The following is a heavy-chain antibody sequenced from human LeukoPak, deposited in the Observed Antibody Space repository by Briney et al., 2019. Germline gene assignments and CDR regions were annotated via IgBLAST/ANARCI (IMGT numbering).Heavy chain of an antibody. Sequence: PGGSLRLSCAASGFTFSTYWMSWVRQAPEKGLEWVANIKEDGSQKYYVDSLKGRFTISRDNAKNSLYLQMNSLRAEDTSVYYCARIYCTSTSCYTPYFDYWGQGTLVTVSS. J-gene: IGHJ4*02. D-gene: IGHD2-2*02. CDR3: ARIYCTSTSCYTPYFDY. CDR1: GFTFSTYW. V-gene: IGHV3-7*04. CDR2: IKEDGSQK.